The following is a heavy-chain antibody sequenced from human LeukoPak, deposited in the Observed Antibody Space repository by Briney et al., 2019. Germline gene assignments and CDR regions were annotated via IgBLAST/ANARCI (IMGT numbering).Heavy chain of an antibody. CDR2: IYPGDSDT. D-gene: IGHD3-10*01. J-gene: IGHJ4*02. V-gene: IGHV5-51*01. CDR1: GYSFASYW. Sequence: GESLKISCKGSGYSFASYWIGWVRQMPGKGLEWMGIIYPGDSDTRYSPSFQGQVTISADKSISTAYLQWSSLKASDTAMYYCATSYYYGSGSYLPPDYWGQGTLVTVSS. CDR3: ATSYYYGSGSYLPPDY.